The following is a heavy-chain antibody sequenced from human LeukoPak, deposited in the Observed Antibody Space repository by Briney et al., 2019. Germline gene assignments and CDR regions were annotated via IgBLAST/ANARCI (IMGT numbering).Heavy chain of an antibody. CDR1: GFTFSSYW. CDR2: IKQDGSEK. CDR3: ARTYDSSGYYWWDYYYMDV. Sequence: PGGSLRLSCAASGFTFSSYWMSWVRQAPGKGLEWVANIKQDGSEKYHVDSVKGRFTISRDNAKNSLYLQMSSLRAEDTAVYYCARTYDSSGYYWWDYYYMDVWGKGTTVTVSS. J-gene: IGHJ6*03. V-gene: IGHV3-7*01. D-gene: IGHD3-22*01.